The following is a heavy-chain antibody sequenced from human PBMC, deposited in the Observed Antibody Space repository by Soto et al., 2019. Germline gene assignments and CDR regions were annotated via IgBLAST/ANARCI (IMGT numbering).Heavy chain of an antibody. CDR2: ITSDGSNT. Sequence: EVPLVESGGGLVQPGGSLRLSCAASGFTFSSYYMNWVRQAPGKGLVWVARITSDGSNTTYADSVKGRFTISRDNAKRTLYLVMNSLRAEDTAVYSCARERGGRFADVWGQGTTVTVSS. CDR3: ARERGGRFADV. J-gene: IGHJ6*02. CDR1: GFTFSSYY. D-gene: IGHD3-10*01. V-gene: IGHV3-74*01.